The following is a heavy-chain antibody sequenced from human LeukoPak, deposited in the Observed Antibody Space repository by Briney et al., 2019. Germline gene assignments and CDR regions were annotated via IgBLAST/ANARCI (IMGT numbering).Heavy chain of an antibody. CDR3: ARASSGWGANWFDP. CDR2: IYTSGST. D-gene: IGHD6-19*01. Sequence: SETLSLTCAVYGGSFSGYYWSWIRQPPGKGLEWIGRIYTSGSTNYNPSLKSRVTMSVDTSKNQFSLKLSSVTAADTAVYYCARASSGWGANWFDPWGQGTLVTVSS. J-gene: IGHJ5*02. CDR1: GGSFSGYY. V-gene: IGHV4-59*10.